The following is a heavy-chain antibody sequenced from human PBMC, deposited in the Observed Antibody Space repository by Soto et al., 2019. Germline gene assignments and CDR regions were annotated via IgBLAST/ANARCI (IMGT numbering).Heavy chain of an antibody. D-gene: IGHD6-19*01. J-gene: IGHJ5*02. CDR1: GFTFSNYA. V-gene: IGHV3-23*01. CDR3: AKDAVARNGGWDWFDP. CDR2: IHGSGAGT. Sequence: EVQLLESGGGLVQPGGSLRLSCAASGFTFSNYAMSWVRQAPGKGLEWVSTIHGSGAGTYYADSVKGRFTVSRDDSKETLYREMSSLTVDDTAVYYCAKDAVARNGGWDWFDPWGQGTLVTVAS.